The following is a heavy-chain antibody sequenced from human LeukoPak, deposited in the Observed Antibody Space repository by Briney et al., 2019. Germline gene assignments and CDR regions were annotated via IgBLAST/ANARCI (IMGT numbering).Heavy chain of an antibody. CDR2: IYHSGIT. V-gene: IGHV4-38-2*02. CDR1: GYSIRSDYY. Sequence: PSETLSLTCTVSGYSIRSDYYWGWIRQPPGKGLEWIGSIYHSGITYHNPSLKSRVTISVDKSKNQFSLKLSSVTAADTAVYYCARGMDSSPFFDYWGQGTLVTVSS. D-gene: IGHD6-13*01. CDR3: ARGMDSSPFFDY. J-gene: IGHJ4*02.